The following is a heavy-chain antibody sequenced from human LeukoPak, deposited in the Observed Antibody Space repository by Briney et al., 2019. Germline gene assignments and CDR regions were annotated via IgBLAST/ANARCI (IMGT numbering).Heavy chain of an antibody. J-gene: IGHJ6*02. CDR2: ISWNSGSI. CDR1: GFTFDDYA. D-gene: IGHD5-18*01. Sequence: GGSLRLSCAASGFTFDDYAMHWVRQAPGKGLEWVSGISWNSGSIGYADSVKGRFTISRDNAKNSLYLQMNSLRAEDTALYYCAKAYQLGYSYGYYYYYGMDVWGQGTTVTVSS. V-gene: IGHV3-9*01. CDR3: AKAYQLGYSYGYYYYYGMDV.